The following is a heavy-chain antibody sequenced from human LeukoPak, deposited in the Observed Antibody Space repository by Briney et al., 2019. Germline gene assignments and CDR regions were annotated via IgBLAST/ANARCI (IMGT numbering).Heavy chain of an antibody. J-gene: IGHJ4*02. CDR3: ARGRDVVVVAATPFDY. Sequence: ASVTVSCKASGYTFTDYYMHWVRQAPGQGLEWVGWINPNSGGTNYAQKFQGRVTMTRDTSTSTVYMELSSLRSEDTAVYYCARGRDVVVVAATPFDYWGQGTLVTVSS. V-gene: IGHV1-2*02. CDR1: GYTFTDYY. D-gene: IGHD2-15*01. CDR2: INPNSGGT.